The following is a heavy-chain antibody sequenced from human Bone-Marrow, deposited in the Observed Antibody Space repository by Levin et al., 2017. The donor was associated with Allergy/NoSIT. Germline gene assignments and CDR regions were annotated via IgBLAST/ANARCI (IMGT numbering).Heavy chain of an antibody. J-gene: IGHJ6*02. CDR2: IDWDDDK. CDR1: GFSLSTSAMC. Sequence: SGPTLVKPTQTLTLTCTFSGFSLSTSAMCVSWVRQPPGKALEWLALIDWDDDKYYSTSLKTRLTISKDTSKNQVVLTLTNVDPMDTATYYCARTPTTVSPTSDLWSHGLDVWGHGTTVTVSS. D-gene: IGHD4-17*01. CDR3: ARTPTTVSPTSDLWSHGLDV. V-gene: IGHV2-70*18.